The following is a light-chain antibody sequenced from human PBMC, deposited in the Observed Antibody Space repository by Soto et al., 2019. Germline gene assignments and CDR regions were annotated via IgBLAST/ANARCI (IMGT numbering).Light chain of an antibody. CDR1: QNLNNN. CDR2: DES. CDR3: QKRSDWGIT. J-gene: IGKJ5*01. V-gene: IGKV3-11*01. Sequence: ELVMTQSPATLSLSPGESVTLSCRASQNLNNNLAWYHQKSGQVPRLLIYDESNRATGVPDRLSGSGSGTDLNLTISRLEPEDFAVYYCQKRSDWGITCAQGTRLEIK.